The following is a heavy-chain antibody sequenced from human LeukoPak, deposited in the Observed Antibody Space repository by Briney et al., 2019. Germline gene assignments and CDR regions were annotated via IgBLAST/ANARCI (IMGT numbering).Heavy chain of an antibody. Sequence: PSETLSLTCTVSGGSISSGDYYWSWIRQPPGKGLEWIGYIYYSGSTYYNPSLKSRVTISVDTSKNQFSLKLSSVTAADTAVYYCARPIITNDLWFDPWGQGTLDTVPS. CDR1: GGSISSGDYY. V-gene: IGHV4-30-4*02. J-gene: IGHJ5*02. CDR3: ARPIITNDLWFDP. D-gene: IGHD3-22*01. CDR2: IYYSGST.